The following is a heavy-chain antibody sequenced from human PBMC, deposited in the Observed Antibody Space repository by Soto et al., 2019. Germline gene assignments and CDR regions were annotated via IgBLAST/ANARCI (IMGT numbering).Heavy chain of an antibody. D-gene: IGHD2-2*01. V-gene: IGHV5-51*01. CDR2: IYPGDSDT. CDR1: GYSFTSYW. CDR3: ARPFGTSGWYDR. Sequence: GESLKISCKGSGYSFTSYWIAWVRQMPGRGLECMGIIYPGDSDTRYSPSFEGQVTISADKSINTAYLQWSSLKASDSAMYYCARPFGTSGWYDRWGQRTLVTSPQ. J-gene: IGHJ5*02.